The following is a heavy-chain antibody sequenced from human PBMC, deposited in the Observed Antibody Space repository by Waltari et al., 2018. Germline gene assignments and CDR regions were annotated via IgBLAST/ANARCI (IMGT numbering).Heavy chain of an antibody. Sequence: QVQLQESGPGLVKPSETLSLTCTVSGGSLSSYYWSWIRPPPGKGLELIGYIYYSGSTNYNPSLKSRVTISVDTSKNQFSLKLSSVTAADTAVYYCARSSVGANWFDPWGQGTLVTVSS. CDR3: ARSSVGANWFDP. J-gene: IGHJ5*02. V-gene: IGHV4-59*01. CDR2: IYYSGST. CDR1: GGSLSSYY. D-gene: IGHD1-26*01.